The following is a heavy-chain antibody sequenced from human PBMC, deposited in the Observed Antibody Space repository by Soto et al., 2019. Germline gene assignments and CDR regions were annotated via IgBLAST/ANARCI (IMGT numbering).Heavy chain of an antibody. V-gene: IGHV1-8*01. CDR2: MNPNSGNT. D-gene: IGHD6-19*01. Sequence: QVQLVQSGAEVKKPGASVKVSCKASGYTFTSYDINWVRQATGQGLEWMGWMNPNSGNTGYAHKFQGRVTMTRNTSISTAYMELSCLRSDDTAVYYCARSVEWLASFDYWGQGTLVTVSS. J-gene: IGHJ4*02. CDR1: GYTFTSYD. CDR3: ARSVEWLASFDY.